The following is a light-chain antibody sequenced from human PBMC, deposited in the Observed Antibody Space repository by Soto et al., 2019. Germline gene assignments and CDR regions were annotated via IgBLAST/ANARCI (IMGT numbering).Light chain of an antibody. CDR3: QNYDSFPLT. J-gene: IGKJ3*01. CDR1: QSVGPS. Sequence: IPMTQSPSTLSASVGDRVTVTCRASQSVGPSLAWYQQKPGKVPNLLIYGASILETGVPSRFSGTGTGTDFTLTITSLQPDASANYHYQNYDSFPLTFGPGTKVEIK. CDR2: GAS. V-gene: IGKV1-5*01.